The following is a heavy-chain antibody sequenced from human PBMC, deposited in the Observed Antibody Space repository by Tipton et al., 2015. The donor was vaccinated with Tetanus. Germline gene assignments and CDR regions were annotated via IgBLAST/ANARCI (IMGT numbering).Heavy chain of an antibody. CDR1: GGSITSSSYY. D-gene: IGHD6-6*01. V-gene: IGHV4-31*03. J-gene: IGHJ4*02. CDR3: AVVLARGARGWNYFDY. Sequence: TLSLTCTVSGGSITSSSYYWSWIRQHPGKGLEWIGDIYYSGSTYYNPSLKSRVTISVDTSKNQFSLKLSSVTAADTAGYYCAVVLARGARGWNYFDYWGQGALVPVSS. CDR2: IYYSGST.